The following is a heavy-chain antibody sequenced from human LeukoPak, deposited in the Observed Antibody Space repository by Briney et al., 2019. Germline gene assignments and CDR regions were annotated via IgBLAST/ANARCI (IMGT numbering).Heavy chain of an antibody. CDR3: ARGHSDFGVIMGWFDP. D-gene: IGHD2-21*01. J-gene: IGHJ5*02. Sequence: SETLSLTCAVYAGSFSDYYWNWIRQPPGKGPEWIGDISHGGTTHYNPSLKSRLTISFDTSKNQFSLNLISVTAADTAVYYWARGHSDFGVIMGWFDPWGQGTLVTVSS. CDR1: AGSFSDYY. V-gene: IGHV4-34*01. CDR2: ISHGGTT.